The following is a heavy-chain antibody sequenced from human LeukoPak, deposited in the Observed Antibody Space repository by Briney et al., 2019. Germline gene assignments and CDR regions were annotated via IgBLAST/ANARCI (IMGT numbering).Heavy chain of an antibody. J-gene: IGHJ4*02. CDR3: ATKKYSGSFYAF. D-gene: IGHD1-26*01. Sequence: ASVKVSCKASGYSSTDYYIYWVRQAPGQGLEWMGWIKPNSGDTNYVQKFDGRVTMTRDSSISTAYMELSSLRSDDTAVYYCATKKYSGSFYAFWGQGTLVTVSS. CDR1: GYSSTDYY. CDR2: IKPNSGDT. V-gene: IGHV1-2*02.